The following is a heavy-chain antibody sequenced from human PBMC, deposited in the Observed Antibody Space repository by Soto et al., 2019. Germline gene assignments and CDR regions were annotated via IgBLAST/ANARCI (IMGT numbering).Heavy chain of an antibody. D-gene: IGHD2-21*02. CDR1: GFTLSSYS. CDR3: VRERGLSSFYGMDV. CDR2: ISSSSTHI. V-gene: IGHV3-21*01. Sequence: GGSLRLSCAASGFTLSSYSMNWVRQASGKGLEWVASISSSSTHIYYADSVKGRFTISRDNARNSLYLQMSSLRAEDTAVYYCVRERGLSSFYGMDVWGQGTTVTVSS. J-gene: IGHJ6*02.